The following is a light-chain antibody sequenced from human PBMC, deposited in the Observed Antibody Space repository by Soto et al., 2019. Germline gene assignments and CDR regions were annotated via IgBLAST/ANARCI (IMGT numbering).Light chain of an antibody. CDR3: SSYTSSSTGV. J-gene: IGLJ2*01. CDR1: SSDVGGYNY. CDR2: DVS. V-gene: IGLV2-14*01. Sequence: QSALTQPASVYGSPGQSITISCTGTSSDVGGYNYVSLYQQHPGKAPKLMIYDVSNRPSGVSNRFSGSKSGNTASLTISGLQAEDEADYSCSSYTSSSTGVFGGGTKLTVL.